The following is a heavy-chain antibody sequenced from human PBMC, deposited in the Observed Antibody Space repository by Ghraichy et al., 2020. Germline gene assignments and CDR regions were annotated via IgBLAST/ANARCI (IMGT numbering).Heavy chain of an antibody. Sequence: GGSLRLSCAASGFTFRNYEVNWVRQAPGKGLEWVSYINISGSNKYYADSVKGRFTISRDNAKNSLFLQMNSLRAEDTAVYYCARKCSSRSGGYDHGMDVWGQGTTVTVSS. CDR1: GFTFRNYE. J-gene: IGHJ6*02. CDR3: ARKCSSRSGGYDHGMDV. V-gene: IGHV3-48*03. CDR2: INISGSNK. D-gene: IGHD2-2*01.